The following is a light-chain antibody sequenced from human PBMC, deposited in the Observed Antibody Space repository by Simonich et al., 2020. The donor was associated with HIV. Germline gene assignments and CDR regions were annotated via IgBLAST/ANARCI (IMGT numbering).Light chain of an antibody. CDR1: QSLLHSNGYNY. J-gene: IGKJ4*01. V-gene: IGKV2-28*01. CDR2: LGS. CDR3: MQALQTPAT. Sequence: DIVMTQSPLSLPVTPGEPASISCRSSQSLLHSNGYNYLDWYLQKPGQSPTLLIYLGSNRASGVPDRFSGSGSGTDFTLKISRVEAEDVGVYYCMQALQTPATFGGGTKVEIK.